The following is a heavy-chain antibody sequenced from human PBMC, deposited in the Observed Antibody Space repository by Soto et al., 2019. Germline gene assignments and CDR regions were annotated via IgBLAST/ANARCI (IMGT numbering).Heavy chain of an antibody. CDR1: GFTFSSYS. D-gene: IGHD3-9*01. J-gene: IGHJ6*02. Sequence: PGGSLRLSXAASGFTFSSYSMNWVRQAPGKGLEWVSSISSSSSYIYYADSVKGRFTISRDNAKNSLYLQMNSLRAEDTAVYYCARPYGDILTGYFLDVWGQGTTVTVSS. CDR2: ISSSSSYI. V-gene: IGHV3-21*01. CDR3: ARPYGDILTGYFLDV.